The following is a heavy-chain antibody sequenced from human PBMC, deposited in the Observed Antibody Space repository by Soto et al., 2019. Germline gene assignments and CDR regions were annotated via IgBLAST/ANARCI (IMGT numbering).Heavy chain of an antibody. J-gene: IGHJ3*01. Sequence: QVLESGGGLVHPEGSLRLSCAASGFGFNYYAMTWVRQAAGKGLEWVSRVSASGAKTRYADSEKGRFTISRDNSKNTLHLQMNGLRAEDSATYYCAKDYGDYPGYDVFDVWGHGTMVTVSS. D-gene: IGHD4-17*01. CDR2: VSASGAKT. V-gene: IGHV3-23*01. CDR1: GFGFNYYA. CDR3: AKDYGDYPGYDVFDV.